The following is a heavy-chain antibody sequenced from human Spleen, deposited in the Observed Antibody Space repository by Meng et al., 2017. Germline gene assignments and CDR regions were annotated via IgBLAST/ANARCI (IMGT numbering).Heavy chain of an antibody. J-gene: IGHJ5*02. Sequence: QAPGQGAGPGLVKPSGTLSLTCAVSGGSISSGGYYWSWIRQHPGKGLEWIGYIYYSGSTYYNPSLKSRDTISVDTSKNQFSLKLSSVTAADTAVYYCASGRFGWFDPWGQGTLVTVSS. CDR1: GGSISSGGYY. V-gene: IGHV4-31*11. D-gene: IGHD3-16*01. CDR2: IYYSGST. CDR3: ASGRFGWFDP.